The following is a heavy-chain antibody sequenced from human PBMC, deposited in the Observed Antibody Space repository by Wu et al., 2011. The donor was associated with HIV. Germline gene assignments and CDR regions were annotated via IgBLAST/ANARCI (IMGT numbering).Heavy chain of an antibody. CDR2: FVPMSGSS. V-gene: IGHV1-24*01. CDR1: GYTLTELS. J-gene: IGHJ4*02. Sequence: QVQLVQSGAEVKKPGASVKVSCQVSGYTLTELSMHWVRQAPGKGLEWMGSFVPMSGSSYYVQKFQGRVTSSKDERATTVYMELSRLTSEDTAVYYCALRMGYCAGGTCSHDYWGQGTPVIVSS. D-gene: IGHD2-8*02. CDR3: ALRMGYCAGGTCSHDY.